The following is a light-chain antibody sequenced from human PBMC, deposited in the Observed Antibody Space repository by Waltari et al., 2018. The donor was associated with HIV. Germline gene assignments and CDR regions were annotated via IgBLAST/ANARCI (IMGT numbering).Light chain of an antibody. CDR2: SDN. CDR3: AAWDDSLNGPL. Sequence: QSVLTQPPSASGPPGQRVTISCSGRSSNIGSNAVNWYQQVPGTAPKLLIYSDNQRPSGVPDRFSGSKSGTSASLAISGLQSEDEANYYCAAWDDSLNGPLFGGGTKLTVL. J-gene: IGLJ3*02. CDR1: SSNIGSNA. V-gene: IGLV1-44*01.